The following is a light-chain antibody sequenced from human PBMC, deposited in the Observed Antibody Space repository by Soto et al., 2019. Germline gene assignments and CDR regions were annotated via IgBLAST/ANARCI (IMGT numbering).Light chain of an antibody. J-gene: IGKJ1*01. CDR1: QSVKSN. CDR2: GAS. Sequence: EIVMTQSPATLSVSPGERVTLSCRASQSVKSNLAWYQQKFGQAPRLLIYGASTRATGVPARFSGSGSGTEFTLTISSLQSEDFAVYYCQHYHNWPPWTVGKGTKVEI. V-gene: IGKV3-15*01. CDR3: QHYHNWPPWT.